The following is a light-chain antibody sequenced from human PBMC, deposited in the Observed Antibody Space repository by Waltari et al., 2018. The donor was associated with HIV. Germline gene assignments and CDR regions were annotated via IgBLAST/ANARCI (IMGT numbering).Light chain of an antibody. Sequence: QSVLTQPPSVSGAPGQTVTISCTGTTSNIGADSGVHWYQQSPGRGPRLLIYGDNNRPSGVPARFSGSRSGTSASLTITGLQAEDEAHYYCQCFDNGRGGPWVFGGGTSLTVL. CDR3: QCFDNGRGGPWV. V-gene: IGLV1-40*01. J-gene: IGLJ3*02. CDR2: GDN. CDR1: TSNIGADSG.